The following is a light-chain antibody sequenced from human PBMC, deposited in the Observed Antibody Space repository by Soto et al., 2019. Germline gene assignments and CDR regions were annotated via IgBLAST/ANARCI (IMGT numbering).Light chain of an antibody. CDR3: LQYNVYPLT. J-gene: IGKJ4*01. CDR2: KAS. CDR1: QSISRW. Sequence: DIQMTQSPSTLSASVGDRVTITCRASQSISRWLAGYQQRPGKAPNLLIYKASTLEGGVPSRFTASGSGTDFTLTISSLQPDDLATYFCLQYNVYPLTFGGGTKVEIK. V-gene: IGKV1-5*03.